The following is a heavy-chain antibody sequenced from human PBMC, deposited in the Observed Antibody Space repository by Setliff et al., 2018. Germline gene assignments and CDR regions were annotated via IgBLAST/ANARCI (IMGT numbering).Heavy chain of an antibody. CDR1: GYTFTSYG. CDR3: ARTTDLRYFVPDY. J-gene: IGHJ4*02. V-gene: IGHV1-18*01. CDR2: ISAYNGNT. D-gene: IGHD3-9*01. Sequence: GASVKVSCKASGYTFTSYGISWVRQAPGQGLEWMGWISAYNGNTNYAQKLQGRVTMTTDTSTRTAYMELRSLRTDAAAVYYCARTTDLRYFVPDYWGQGTLVTVSS.